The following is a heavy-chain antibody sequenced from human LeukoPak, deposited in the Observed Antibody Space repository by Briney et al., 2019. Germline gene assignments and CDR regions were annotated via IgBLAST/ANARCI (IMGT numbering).Heavy chain of an antibody. J-gene: IGHJ3*02. CDR3: ARAPNAFDI. V-gene: IGHV3-74*01. CDR1: GFTFTTYW. Sequence: GGSLRLPCAASGFTFTTYWMHWVRQAPGKGLVWVSRINGDGSGTSYADSVKGRFTISRDSAKNTLYLQMDSLRAEDTAVYYCARAPNAFDIWGQGTTVTVSS. CDR2: INGDGSGT.